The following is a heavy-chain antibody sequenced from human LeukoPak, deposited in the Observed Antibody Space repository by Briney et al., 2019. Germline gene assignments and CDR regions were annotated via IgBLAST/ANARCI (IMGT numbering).Heavy chain of an antibody. J-gene: IGHJ4*02. Sequence: GGALRLSCAASGFTFSYYYMSWIRQAPGKGLEWVSYISSSGSTIYYAASVKGRFTISRDNAKNSLYLQMNSMRAEGTAVYYCARDQGRAIFRDPVVYWGQGTLVTVSS. CDR3: ARDQGRAIFRDPVVY. V-gene: IGHV3-11*01. CDR1: GFTFSYYY. D-gene: IGHD4-23*01. CDR2: ISSSGSTI.